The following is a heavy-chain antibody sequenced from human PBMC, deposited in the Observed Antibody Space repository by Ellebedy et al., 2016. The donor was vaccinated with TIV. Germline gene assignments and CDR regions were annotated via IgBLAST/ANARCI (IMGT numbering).Heavy chain of an antibody. D-gene: IGHD3-10*01. CDR3: ARDLWFGEFNWFDP. CDR1: GGSISSYY. CDR2: IYTSGST. Sequence: SETLSLXXTVSGGSISSYYWSWIRQPAGKGLEWIGRIYTSGSTNYNPSLKSRVTMSVDTSKNQFSLKLSSVTAADTAVYYCARDLWFGEFNWFDPWGQGTLVTVSS. V-gene: IGHV4-4*07. J-gene: IGHJ5*02.